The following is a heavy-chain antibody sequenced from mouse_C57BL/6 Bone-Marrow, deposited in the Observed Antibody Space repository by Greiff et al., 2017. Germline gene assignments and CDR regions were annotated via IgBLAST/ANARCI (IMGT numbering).Heavy chain of an antibody. Sequence: QVQLQQPGAELVKPGASVKLSCKASGYTFTSYWMQWVKQRHGQGLEWIGEIDPSDSYTNYNQKFKGKATLTVDTSSSTSYMQLSSLTSEDSAVYYCGAVPFDYWGQGTTLTVSS. CDR1: GYTFTSYW. J-gene: IGHJ2*01. CDR3: GAVPFDY. CDR2: IDPSDSYT. V-gene: IGHV1-50*01.